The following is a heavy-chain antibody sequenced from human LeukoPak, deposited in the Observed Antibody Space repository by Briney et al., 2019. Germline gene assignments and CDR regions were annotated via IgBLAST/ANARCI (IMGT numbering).Heavy chain of an antibody. V-gene: IGHV3-7*01. J-gene: IGHJ1*01. CDR1: GFTFSTYW. CDR2: IKEDGSGE. D-gene: IGHD5-12*01. Sequence: PGGSLRLSCAASGFTFSTYWMTWVRQAPGKGLEWVANIKEDGSGEYYVDSVKGRFTISRDNAKNSLDLQMDSLTAEDTAVYYCARDSPGYGAYVSWGQGTLVSVSS. CDR3: ARDSPGYGAYVS.